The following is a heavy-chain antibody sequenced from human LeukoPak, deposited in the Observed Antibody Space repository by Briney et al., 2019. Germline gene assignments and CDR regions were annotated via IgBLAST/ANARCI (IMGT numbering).Heavy chain of an antibody. D-gene: IGHD5-24*01. Sequence: SETLSLTCAVYGGSFSGYYWSWIRQPPGKGLEWIGEINHSGSTNYNPSLKSRVTISVDTSKNQFSLKLSSVTAADTAVYYCASTRRDGYPFDYWGQGTLVTVSS. J-gene: IGHJ4*02. CDR3: ASTRRDGYPFDY. CDR2: INHSGST. CDR1: GGSFSGYY. V-gene: IGHV4-34*01.